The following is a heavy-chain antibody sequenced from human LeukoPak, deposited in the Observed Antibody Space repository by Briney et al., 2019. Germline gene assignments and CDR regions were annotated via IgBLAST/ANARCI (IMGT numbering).Heavy chain of an antibody. CDR2: IDNDGSDR. D-gene: IGHD5-18*01. CDR3: ARGGYHHGFDI. Sequence: PGGSLRLSCAASGFTFRNYWIHWVRQAPGKGLVWISRIDNDGSDRIYADSVKGRFTISRDNAKNTLYLQMNSLRAADTAVYYCARGGYHHGFDIWGQGTMVTVSS. J-gene: IGHJ3*02. CDR1: GFTFRNYW. V-gene: IGHV3-74*01.